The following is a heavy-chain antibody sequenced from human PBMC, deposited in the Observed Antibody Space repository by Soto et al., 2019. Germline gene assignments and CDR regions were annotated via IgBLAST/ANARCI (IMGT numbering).Heavy chain of an antibody. CDR1: GFTFGSYW. D-gene: IGHD2-15*01. CDR2: INSDGSTT. V-gene: IGHV3-74*01. CDR3: ARAGWYRFDY. Sequence: EVQLVESGGDLVQPGGSLRLSCAASGFTFGSYWMHWVRQAPGKGLVWVSRINSDGSTTNYGDSVKGRFTISRDNAKSTLYLQMNSLRAADTAVYYCARAGWYRFDYWGQGTLLTVSS. J-gene: IGHJ4*02.